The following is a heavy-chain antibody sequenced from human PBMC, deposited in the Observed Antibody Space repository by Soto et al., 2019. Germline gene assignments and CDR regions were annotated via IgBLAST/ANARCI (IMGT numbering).Heavy chain of an antibody. V-gene: IGHV3-15*01. D-gene: IGHD3-22*01. J-gene: IGHJ6*03. CDR3: TTSRRDYYGNSYMDL. Sequence: EMQLGESGGGLVKPGGSLRLSCAVSGYAFEVAWMNWVRQAPGKGLEWVGRIKGKRDGGTTEYAAPVEVRFTISRDDSTSTPYLQMNSLRTEDTAVYYCTTSRRDYYGNSYMDLWGKGTTVTVSS. CDR1: GYAFEVAW. CDR2: IKGKRDGGTT.